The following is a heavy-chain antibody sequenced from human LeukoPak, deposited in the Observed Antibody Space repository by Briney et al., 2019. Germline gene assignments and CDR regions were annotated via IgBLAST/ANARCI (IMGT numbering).Heavy chain of an antibody. J-gene: IGHJ4*02. Sequence: GGSLRLSCAASGFTFSSYAMSWVRQTPGKGLEWVSGISGSGGTTYYVDFVKGRFTISRDNSKNTLYLQMNSLRAEDTALYYCAKGHNRNDYWGQGTLVTVSS. D-gene: IGHD1-14*01. CDR3: AKGHNRNDY. CDR2: ISGSGGTT. V-gene: IGHV3-23*01. CDR1: GFTFSSYA.